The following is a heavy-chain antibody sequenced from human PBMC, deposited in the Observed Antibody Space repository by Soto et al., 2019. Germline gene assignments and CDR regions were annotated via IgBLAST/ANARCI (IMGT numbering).Heavy chain of an antibody. V-gene: IGHV4-39*01. D-gene: IGHD5-12*01. J-gene: IGHJ4*02. CDR2: IYLSGTT. CDR1: GGSIGIKNYY. Sequence: QLQLQESGPGLMKPSETLSLTCNVSGGSIGIKNYYWGWIRQPPGKGLEWIGSIYLSGTTYYNPSLKSRVTIFVDMSKNHLSLKLTSLSATDTAVYYCANRGGYDGTAGARFDSWGQGTLVTVSS. CDR3: ANRGGYDGTAGARFDS.